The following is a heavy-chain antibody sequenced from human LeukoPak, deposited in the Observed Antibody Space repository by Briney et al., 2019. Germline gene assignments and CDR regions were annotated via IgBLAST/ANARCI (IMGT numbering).Heavy chain of an antibody. Sequence: ASVKVSCKASGYTFTAYYLHWVRQAPGQGLEWMGWINPNSGGTNYAQKFQGRVTMTRDTSISTAYMELSRLRSDDTAVYYCARDRAAAGTMDVWGKGTTVTVSS. D-gene: IGHD6-13*01. V-gene: IGHV1-2*02. CDR3: ARDRAAAGTMDV. CDR2: INPNSGGT. CDR1: GYTFTAYY. J-gene: IGHJ6*03.